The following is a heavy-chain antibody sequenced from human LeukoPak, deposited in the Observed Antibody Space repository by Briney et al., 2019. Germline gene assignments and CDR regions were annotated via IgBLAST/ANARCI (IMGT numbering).Heavy chain of an antibody. CDR3: VRDLRYSSGWSASGMDV. CDR2: ISAYNGNT. V-gene: IGHV1-18*01. Sequence: WASVKVSCKASGYTFTSYGISWVRQAPGQGLEWMGWISAYNGNTNYAQKLQGRVSMTTDTSTSTACMDLRSLRSDDTAVYYCVRDLRYSSGWSASGMDVWGKGTTVTISS. CDR1: GYTFTSYG. J-gene: IGHJ6*03. D-gene: IGHD6-19*01.